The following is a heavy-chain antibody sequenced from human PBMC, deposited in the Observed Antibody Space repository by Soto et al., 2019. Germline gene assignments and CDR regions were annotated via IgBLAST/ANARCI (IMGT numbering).Heavy chain of an antibody. D-gene: IGHD3-3*01. V-gene: IGHV3-7*01. J-gene: IGHJ6*02. CDR3: ARSLGRVYDFWSGYYTPGVVLYGMDV. CDR1: GFTFSSYW. Sequence: GGSLRLSCAASGFTFSSYWMSWVRQAPGKGLEWVANIKQDGSGKYYVDSVKGRFTISRDNAKNSLYLQMNSLRAEDTAVYYCARSLGRVYDFWSGYYTPGVVLYGMDVWGQGTTVTVSS. CDR2: IKQDGSGK.